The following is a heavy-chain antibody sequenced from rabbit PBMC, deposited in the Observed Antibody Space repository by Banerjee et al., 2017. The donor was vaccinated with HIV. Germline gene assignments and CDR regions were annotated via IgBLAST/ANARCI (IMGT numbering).Heavy chain of an antibody. D-gene: IGHD6-1*01. CDR2: MDAGSSGRT. V-gene: IGHV1S45*01. Sequence: QEQLEESGGDLVQPEGSLTLTCKASGFDFSSNAMCWVRQAPGKGLEWIACMDAGSSGRTYYASWAKGRFTISKTSSTTVTLQMTSLTAADTATYFCARGVAGYGDAYNLWGQGTLVTDS. J-gene: IGHJ4*01. CDR3: ARGVAGYGDAYNL. CDR1: GFDFSSNA.